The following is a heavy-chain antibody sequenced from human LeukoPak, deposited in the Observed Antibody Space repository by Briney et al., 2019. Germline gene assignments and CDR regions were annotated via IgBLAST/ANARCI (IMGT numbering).Heavy chain of an antibody. CDR3: AKREKGTTGRFFDY. D-gene: IGHD4-17*01. CDR1: GFTFTNYA. CDR2: ISEGVGNT. V-gene: IGHV3-23*01. Sequence: GGSLRLSCAASGFTFTNYAMTWVRQAPGKGLEWVSGISEGVGNTYYADSVKGRFTISRDHSKNTLYLQMNSLRAEDTALYYCAKREKGTTGRFFDYWGQGTLVTVTS. J-gene: IGHJ4*02.